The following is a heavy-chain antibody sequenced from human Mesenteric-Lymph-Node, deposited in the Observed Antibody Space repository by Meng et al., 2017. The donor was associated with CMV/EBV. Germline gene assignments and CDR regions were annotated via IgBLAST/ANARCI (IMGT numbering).Heavy chain of an antibody. V-gene: IGHV3-7*01. CDR2: INQDGSAK. D-gene: IGHD2-8*01. CDR1: GFTISPDY. J-gene: IGHJ4*02. Sequence: GGSLRLSCAVSGFTISPDYMTWVRQAPGKGLEWVANINQDGSAKYYADSVKGRFTISRDNAKNSLSLQMNSLRAEDTAVYYCARGSWDIVLMVDYWGQGTLVTVSS. CDR3: ARGSWDIVLMVDY.